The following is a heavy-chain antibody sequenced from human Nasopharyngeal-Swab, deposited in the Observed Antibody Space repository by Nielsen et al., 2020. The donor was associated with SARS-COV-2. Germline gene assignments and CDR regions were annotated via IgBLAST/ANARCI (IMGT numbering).Heavy chain of an antibody. D-gene: IGHD6-19*01. CDR2: IYHSGST. CDR1: GYSISSGYY. Sequence: SETLSLTCTVSGYSISSGYYWGWIRPPPGKGLEWIGSIYHSGSTYYHPSLKSRVPISVDTSKNQFSLKLSSVTAADTAVYYCARGGYSSGWVVYWGQGTLVTVSS. V-gene: IGHV4-38-2*02. J-gene: IGHJ4*02. CDR3: ARGGYSSGWVVY.